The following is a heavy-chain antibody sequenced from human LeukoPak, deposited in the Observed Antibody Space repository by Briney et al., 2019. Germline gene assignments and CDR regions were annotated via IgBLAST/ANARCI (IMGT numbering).Heavy chain of an antibody. D-gene: IGHD1-7*01. V-gene: IGHV3-23*01. CDR3: ARKAQYNGHYPLDY. CDR1: GFTFSSYS. Sequence: QTGGSLRLSCAASGFTFSSYSMNWVRQAPGKGLEWVSGTSDRGDYTYYADSVKGRFTISRDSSKNTLFLQINSLRAEDTALYFCARKAQYNGHYPLDYWGQGTLVTVSS. J-gene: IGHJ4*02. CDR2: TSDRGDYT.